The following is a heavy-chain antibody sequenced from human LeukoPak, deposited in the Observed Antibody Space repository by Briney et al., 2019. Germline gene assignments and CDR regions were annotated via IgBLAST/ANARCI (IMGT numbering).Heavy chain of an antibody. CDR1: GFTFSSYG. D-gene: IGHD3-10*01. CDR3: AKDYETMVRGAQTDYLEL. Sequence: PGRSLRLPCAASGFTFSSYGMHWVRQAPGKGLEWVAVISYDGSNKYYADSVKGRFTISRDNSKNTLYLQMDSLRAEDTAVYYCAKDYETMVRGAQTDYLELWGQGTLVTVSS. CDR2: ISYDGSNK. J-gene: IGHJ4*02. V-gene: IGHV3-30*18.